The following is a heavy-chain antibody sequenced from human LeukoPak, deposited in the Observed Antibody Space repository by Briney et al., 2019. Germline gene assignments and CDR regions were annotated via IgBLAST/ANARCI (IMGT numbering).Heavy chain of an antibody. CDR2: INPNSGGT. CDR3: ARGPATRRYDSSGPI. V-gene: IGHV1-2*02. D-gene: IGHD3-22*01. Sequence: ASVKVSCKASGYTFTGYYMHWVRQAPGQGLEWMGWINPNSGGTNYAQKFQGRVTMTRDTSISTAYMELSRLRSDDTAVYYCARGPATRRYDSSGPIWGQGTMVTVSS. CDR1: GYTFTGYY. J-gene: IGHJ3*02.